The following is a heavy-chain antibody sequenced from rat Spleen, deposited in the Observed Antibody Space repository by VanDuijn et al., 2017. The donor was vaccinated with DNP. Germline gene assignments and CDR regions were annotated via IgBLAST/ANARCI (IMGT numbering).Heavy chain of an antibody. V-gene: IGHV5-7*01. J-gene: IGHJ2*01. CDR3: IRWNSGHFDY. Sequence: EVQMVESGGGLVQPGRSLKLSCAASGFTFSDYNMAWVRQAPKKGLEWVATISYDGSSTYYRDSAKGRFTISRDNAKSTLYLQMNSLRSEDMATYYCIRWNSGHFDYWGQGVMVTVSS. CDR2: ISYDGSST. CDR1: GFTFSDYN. D-gene: IGHD4-3*01.